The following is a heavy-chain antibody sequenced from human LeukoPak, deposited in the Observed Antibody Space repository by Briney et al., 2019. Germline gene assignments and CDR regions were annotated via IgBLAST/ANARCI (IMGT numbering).Heavy chain of an antibody. V-gene: IGHV3-53*01. CDR1: GFTVSSNY. CDR2: IYSGGST. Sequence: GGSLRLSCAASGFTVSSNYMSWVRQAPGKGLEWVSVIYSGGSTYYADSVKGRFTISRDNSKNTLHLQMNSLRAEDTAVYYCAREEQLVYYGMDVWGQGTTVTVSS. D-gene: IGHD6-13*01. J-gene: IGHJ6*02. CDR3: AREEQLVYYGMDV.